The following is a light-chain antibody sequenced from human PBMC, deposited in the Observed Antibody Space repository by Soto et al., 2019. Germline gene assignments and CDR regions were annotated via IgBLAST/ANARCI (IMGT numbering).Light chain of an antibody. CDR3: SSYTTSSTLHV. J-gene: IGLJ1*01. Sequence: QSVLTQPASVSGSPGQSITISCTGTSSDVGGYNYVSWYQQHPGKAPKLMIYDVSNRPSWVSNRFSGSKSGNTASLTISGLQAEDEADYYCSSYTTSSTLHVFGTGTKVTVL. CDR1: SSDVGGYNY. CDR2: DVS. V-gene: IGLV2-14*01.